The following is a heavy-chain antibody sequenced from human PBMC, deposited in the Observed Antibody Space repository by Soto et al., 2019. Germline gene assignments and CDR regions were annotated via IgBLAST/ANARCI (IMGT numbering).Heavy chain of an antibody. Sequence: GGSLRLSCAASGFTFSSYAMHWVRQAPGKGLEWVAVISYDGSNKYYADSVKGRFTISRDNSKNTLYLQMNSLRAEDTAVYYCARGPSYSSGWPWNRFDPWGQRTLVAV. CDR2: ISYDGSNK. CDR1: GFTFSSYA. J-gene: IGHJ5*02. CDR3: ARGPSYSSGWPWNRFDP. V-gene: IGHV3-30-3*01. D-gene: IGHD6-19*01.